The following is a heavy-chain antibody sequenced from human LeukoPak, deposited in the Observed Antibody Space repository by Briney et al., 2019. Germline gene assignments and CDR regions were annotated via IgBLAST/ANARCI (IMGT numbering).Heavy chain of an antibody. CDR3: QRVTIFGVVIDFDY. Sequence: ASVKVSCKASGYTFSSYGITWVRQAPGQGLEWMGGFDPEDGETIYAQKFQGRVTLTADTSTATAYMELRGLRSDDTAVYYCQRVTIFGVVIDFDYWGQGTLVTVSS. D-gene: IGHD3-3*01. V-gene: IGHV1-18*01. J-gene: IGHJ4*02. CDR1: GYTFSSYG. CDR2: FDPEDGET.